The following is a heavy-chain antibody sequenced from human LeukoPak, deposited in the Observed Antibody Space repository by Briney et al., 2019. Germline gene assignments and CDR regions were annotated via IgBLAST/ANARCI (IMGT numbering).Heavy chain of an antibody. D-gene: IGHD3/OR15-3a*01. Sequence: SETLSLTSTVSGGSICSRYYYWGWIRQPPGKGLEWIGSIYYSGSTYYNPSLKSRVTISVDTSKNQFSLKLRSVTAADTAVYSCARHFGTWGQGTLVTVSS. CDR2: IYYSGST. V-gene: IGHV4-39*01. CDR1: GGSICSRYYY. CDR3: ARHFGT. J-gene: IGHJ4*02.